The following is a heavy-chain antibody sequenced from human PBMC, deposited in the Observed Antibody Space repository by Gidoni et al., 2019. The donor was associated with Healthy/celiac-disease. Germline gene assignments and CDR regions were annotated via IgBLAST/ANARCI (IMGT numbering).Heavy chain of an antibody. D-gene: IGHD3-16*01. CDR2: IIPILGIA. CDR3: ARAWGSYYFDY. CDR1: GGTFSSYA. V-gene: IGHV1-69*04. Sequence: QVQLVQSGAEVQKPGSSVKVSCKASGGTFSSYAISWVRQAPGQGLEWMGRIIPILGIANYAQKFQGRVTITADKSTGTAYMELSSLRSENTAVYYCARAWGSYYFDYWGQGTLVTVSS. J-gene: IGHJ4*02.